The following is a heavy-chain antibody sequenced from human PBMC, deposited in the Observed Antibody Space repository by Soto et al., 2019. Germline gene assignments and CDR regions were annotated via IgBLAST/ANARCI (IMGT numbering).Heavy chain of an antibody. CDR1: GFTFSSYA. Sequence: EVQLLESGGGLVQPGGSLRLSCAASGFTFSSYAMSWVRQAQGKGLEWVSAISGSGGSTYYADSVKARFTISRDNAKNTLYLQMNSLRAEDTAVYYCAKSPGLNWFDSWGQGTLVTVSS. CDR3: AKSPGLNWFDS. V-gene: IGHV3-23*01. J-gene: IGHJ5*01. D-gene: IGHD2-8*02. CDR2: ISGSGGST.